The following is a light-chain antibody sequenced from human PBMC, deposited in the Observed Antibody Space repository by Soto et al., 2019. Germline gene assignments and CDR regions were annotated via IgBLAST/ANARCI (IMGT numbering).Light chain of an antibody. CDR3: MQALQTPPT. CDR2: LGS. J-gene: IGKJ1*01. V-gene: IGKV2-28*01. CDR1: QGLLYSDGNNY. Sequence: DIAMTQSPLSLPVTPGEPASISCRSSQGLLYSDGNNYLDWYLQKPGQSPQLLIYLGSNRASGVPDRFSGSGSGTDFTLKINRVEAEDVGVYYCMQALQTPPTFGQGTKVEIK.